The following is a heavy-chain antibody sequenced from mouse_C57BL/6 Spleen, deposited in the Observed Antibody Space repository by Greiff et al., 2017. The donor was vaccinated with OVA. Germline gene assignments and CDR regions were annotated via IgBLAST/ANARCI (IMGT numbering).Heavy chain of an antibody. CDR3: ARHPLYGSPWGYAMDY. Sequence: QVQLKESGPGLVAPSQSLSITCTVSGFSLTSYGVHWVRQPPGKGLEWLVVIWSDGSTTYNSALKSRLSISKDNSKSQVFLKMNSLQTDDTAMYYCARHPLYGSPWGYAMDYWGQGTSVTVSS. J-gene: IGHJ4*01. V-gene: IGHV2-6-1*01. CDR2: IWSDGST. CDR1: GFSLTSYG. D-gene: IGHD1-1*01.